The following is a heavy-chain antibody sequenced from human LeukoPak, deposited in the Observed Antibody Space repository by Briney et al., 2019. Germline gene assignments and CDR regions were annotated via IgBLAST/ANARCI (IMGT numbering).Heavy chain of an antibody. CDR3: ATRGSSGWYYFDY. Sequence: SVKVSCKASGGTFSSYAISWVRQAPGQGLEWMGGIIPIFGTANYAQKFQGRVTTTADESTSTAYMELSSLRSEDTAVYYCATRGSSGWYYFDYWGQGTLVTVSS. V-gene: IGHV1-69*13. D-gene: IGHD6-19*01. J-gene: IGHJ4*02. CDR2: IIPIFGTA. CDR1: GGTFSSYA.